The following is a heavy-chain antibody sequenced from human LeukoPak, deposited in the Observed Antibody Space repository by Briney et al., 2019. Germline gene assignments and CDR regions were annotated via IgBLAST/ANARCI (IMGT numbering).Heavy chain of an antibody. D-gene: IGHD3-10*01. CDR3: ARDLSYYYGSGSYYNP. J-gene: IGHJ5*02. CDR2: IYHVGST. Sequence: SQTLSLTCAVSGGSISSGGYSWSWIRQPPGKGLEWIGYIYHVGSTSYNPSLKSRVTRSIDRSKNQFSLKLTSVTAADTAVYYCARDLSYYYGSGSYYNPWGPGTLVTVSS. CDR1: GGSISSGGYS. V-gene: IGHV4-30-2*01.